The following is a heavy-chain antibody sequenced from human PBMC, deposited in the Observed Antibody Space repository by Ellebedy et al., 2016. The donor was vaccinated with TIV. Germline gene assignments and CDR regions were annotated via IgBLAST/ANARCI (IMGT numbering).Heavy chain of an antibody. V-gene: IGHV3-33*06. CDR1: GFTFSSYG. D-gene: IGHD2-15*01. J-gene: IGHJ1*01. Sequence: GESLKISCAASGFTFSSYGMHWVRQAPGKGLEWVAVIWYDGSNKYYADSVKGRFTISRDNSKNTLYLQMNSLRAEDTAVYYCAKEIVRVVAPEYFQHWGQGTLVTVSS. CDR2: IWYDGSNK. CDR3: AKEIVRVVAPEYFQH.